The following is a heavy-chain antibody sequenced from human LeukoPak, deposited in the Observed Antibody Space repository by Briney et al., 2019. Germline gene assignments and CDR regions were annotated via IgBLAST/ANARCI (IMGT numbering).Heavy chain of an antibody. J-gene: IGHJ4*02. V-gene: IGHV3-23*01. Sequence: PGGSLRLSCAASGYTFSSYAMRWVRQAPGKGLEWVSAISGSGGSTYYADSVKGRFTISRDNSKNTLYLQMNSLRAEDTAVYYCAKEGVWMQQWYYGDYWGQGTLVSVSS. CDR3: AKEGVWMQQWYYGDY. D-gene: IGHD5-18*01. CDR2: ISGSGGST. CDR1: GYTFSSYA.